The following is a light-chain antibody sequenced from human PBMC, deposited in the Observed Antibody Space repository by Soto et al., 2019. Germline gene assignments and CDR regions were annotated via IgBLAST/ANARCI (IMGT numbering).Light chain of an antibody. J-gene: IGKJ5*01. Sequence: IELTQSPGTLSLSPGERATLSCGASQSVSSSNLAWYQQKSGQTPRLLIYGESSRTTEIPDRLNGSGSGTDFTLTINRLEPEDFAVYYCQQYGSSPITFGQVTRLEI. V-gene: IGKV3-20*01. CDR2: GES. CDR1: QSVSSSN. CDR3: QQYGSSPIT.